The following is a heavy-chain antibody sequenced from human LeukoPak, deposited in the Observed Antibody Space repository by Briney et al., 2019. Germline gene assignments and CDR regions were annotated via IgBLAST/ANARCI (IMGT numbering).Heavy chain of an antibody. CDR1: GGSISSSSYY. J-gene: IGHJ6*03. CDR2: IYYSGST. V-gene: IGHV4-39*07. CDR3: ARVFISLGSSWYFLGLGAMDV. D-gene: IGHD6-13*01. Sequence: SETLSLTCTVSGGSISSSSYYWGWIRQPPGKGLEWIGSIYYSGSTYYNPSLKSRVTISVDTSKNQSSLKLSSVTAADTAVYYCARVFISLGSSWYFLGLGAMDVWGKGTTVTVSS.